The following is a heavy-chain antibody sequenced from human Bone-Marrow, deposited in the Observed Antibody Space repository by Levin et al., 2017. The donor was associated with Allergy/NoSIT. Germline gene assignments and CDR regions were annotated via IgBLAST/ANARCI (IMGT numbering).Heavy chain of an antibody. V-gene: IGHV3-30*04. CDR3: AKDVGLQMIIRRGFDN. CDR2: ISHDGKNH. J-gene: IGHJ4*02. CDR1: GFTFSSYA. Sequence: GESLKISCAASGFTFSSYAMHWVRQAPGKGLEWVAVISHDGKNHFYGDSVKGRFTISRDNSENMLYLQMNSLRAEDTAVYYCAKDVGLQMIIRRGFDNWGPGTLVTVSS. D-gene: IGHD3-10*01.